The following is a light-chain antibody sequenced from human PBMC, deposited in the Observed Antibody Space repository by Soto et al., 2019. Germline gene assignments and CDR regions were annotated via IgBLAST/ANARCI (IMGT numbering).Light chain of an antibody. CDR1: NSDVGTYNY. Sequence: QSALTQPRSVSGSPGQSVTISCTGTNSDVGTYNYVSWYQQHPGKAPKLMIYDVSKRPSGVPDRFSGSKSGNTAYLTISGLQAEDEADYYCNSYTNSNTYVFGSGTKVTVL. CDR3: NSYTNSNTYV. J-gene: IGLJ1*01. CDR2: DVS. V-gene: IGLV2-11*01.